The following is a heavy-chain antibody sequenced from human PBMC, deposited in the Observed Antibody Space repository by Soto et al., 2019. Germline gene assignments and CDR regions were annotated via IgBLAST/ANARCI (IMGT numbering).Heavy chain of an antibody. D-gene: IGHD4-17*01. CDR1: GFTVSNNY. V-gene: IGHV3-66*01. J-gene: IGHJ4*02. CDR2: IYSGGVT. CDR3: AKRGTTVTTSLWY. Sequence: EVQLVESRGSLVQPGGSLRLSCAASGFTVSNNYMCWVRQAPGKGLEWVSLIYSGGVTHYADSVRGRFTISRDNSRNTLYLQMNSLRADDTAVYYCAKRGTTVTTSLWYWGQGTLVTVSS.